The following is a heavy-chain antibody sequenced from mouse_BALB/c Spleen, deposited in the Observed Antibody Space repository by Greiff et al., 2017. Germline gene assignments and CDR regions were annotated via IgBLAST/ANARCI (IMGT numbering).Heavy chain of an antibody. D-gene: IGHD2-4*01. CDR2: INPYNDYT. J-gene: IGHJ1*01. CDR1: GYAFSSYW. Sequence: VQLQQSGAELVRPGSSVKISCKASGYAFSSYWMNWVKQRPGQGLDWIGYINPYNDYTSYNQKFKGKATLTVDKSSSTAYMELSSLTSEDSAVYYCARNDYDEWYFDVWGAGTTVTVSS. V-gene: IGHV1-80*01. CDR3: ARNDYDEWYFDV.